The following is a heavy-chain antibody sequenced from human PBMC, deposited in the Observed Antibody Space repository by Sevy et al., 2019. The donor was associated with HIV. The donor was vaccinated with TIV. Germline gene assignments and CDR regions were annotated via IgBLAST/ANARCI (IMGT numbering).Heavy chain of an antibody. J-gene: IGHJ5*02. CDR3: AKEGYYYDSRTKDWFDP. Sequence: GGSLRLSCVASGLTLIPYDMTWLRKAQGKGLEWVAVMGEEGKRKANVDSVKGGFIISRANSKNTLYLQMNTMRGEDTAVYYCAKEGYYYDSRTKDWFDPWGQGTLVTVSS. D-gene: IGHD3-22*01. CDR2: MGEEGKRK. CDR1: GLTLIPYD. V-gene: IGHV3-33*03.